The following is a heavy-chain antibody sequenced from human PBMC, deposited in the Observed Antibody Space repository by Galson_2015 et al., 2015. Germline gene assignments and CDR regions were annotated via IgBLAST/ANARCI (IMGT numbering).Heavy chain of an antibody. CDR2: IIPIFGKP. J-gene: IGHJ4*02. V-gene: IGHV1-69*06. Sequence: SVKVSCKASGGSFNIYAISWVQQDPGQGLQWIGGIIPIFGKPNYAQSFQGRVTITAEKSTGTIYMELRGLRSEDSAVYYCARASQDCTSSTCPYNYWGQGTLVIVSS. CDR1: GGSFNIYA. D-gene: IGHD2-2*01. CDR3: ARASQDCTSSTCPYNY.